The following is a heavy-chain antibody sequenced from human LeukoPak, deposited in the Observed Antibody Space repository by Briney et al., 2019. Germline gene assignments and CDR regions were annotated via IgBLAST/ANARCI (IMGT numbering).Heavy chain of an antibody. CDR2: INPNSGGT. CDR3: ARATDGRFLEWSRDYYYMDV. D-gene: IGHD3-3*01. Sequence: SVKVSCKASGYTFTGYYMHWVRQAPGQGLEWVGWINPNSGGTNSAQKFQGRVTMTRDSSISTAFMELSRLRSDDTAVYYCARATDGRFLEWSRDYYYMDVWGKGTTVTVSS. V-gene: IGHV1-2*02. CDR1: GYTFTGYY. J-gene: IGHJ6*03.